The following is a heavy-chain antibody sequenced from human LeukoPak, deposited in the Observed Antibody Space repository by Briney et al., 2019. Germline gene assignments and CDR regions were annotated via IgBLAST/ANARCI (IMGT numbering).Heavy chain of an antibody. Sequence: GGSLRLSCAASGFTFSSYSMNWVRQAPGKGLEWVSYISSSSSTIYYADSVKGRFTISRDNAKNSLYLQMNSLRAEDTAVYYCARDIASCTGGTCYNIRFDPWGQGTLVTVSS. CDR1: GFTFSSYS. J-gene: IGHJ5*02. V-gene: IGHV3-48*01. D-gene: IGHD2-15*01. CDR2: ISSSSSTI. CDR3: ARDIASCTGGTCYNIRFDP.